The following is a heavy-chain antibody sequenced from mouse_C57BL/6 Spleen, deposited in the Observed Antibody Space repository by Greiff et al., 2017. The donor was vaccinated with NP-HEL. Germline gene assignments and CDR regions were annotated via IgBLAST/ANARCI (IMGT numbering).Heavy chain of an antibody. Sequence: QVHVKQPGAELVKPGASVKVSCKASGYTFTSYWMHWVKQRPGQGPEWIGRIHPSDSDTNYTQKFKGKATLTVDKSSSTAYMQLSSLTSEDSAVYYCAIYYGNPFDYWGQGTTLTVSS. D-gene: IGHD2-1*01. J-gene: IGHJ2*01. V-gene: IGHV1-74*01. CDR3: AIYYGNPFDY. CDR2: IHPSDSDT. CDR1: GYTFTSYW.